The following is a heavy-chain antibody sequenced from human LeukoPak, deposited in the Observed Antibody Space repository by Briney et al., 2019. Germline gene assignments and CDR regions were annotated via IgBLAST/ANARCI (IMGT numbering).Heavy chain of an antibody. Sequence: GGSLRLSCAASGFTFSSYGMHWVRQAPGKGLEWVAFIRYDGSNKYYADSVKGRFTISRDNSKNTLYLQMNSLRAEDTAVYYCAKDDIRPYYYDSSGYPYYWGQGTLVTVSS. J-gene: IGHJ4*02. V-gene: IGHV3-30*02. CDR3: AKDDIRPYYYDSSGYPYY. CDR1: GFTFSSYG. CDR2: IRYDGSNK. D-gene: IGHD3-22*01.